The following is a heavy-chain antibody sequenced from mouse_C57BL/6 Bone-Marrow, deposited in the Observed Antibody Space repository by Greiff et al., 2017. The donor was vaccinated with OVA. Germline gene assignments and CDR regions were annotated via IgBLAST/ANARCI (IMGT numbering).Heavy chain of an antibody. CDR1: GFTFSDYG. Sequence: EVQLQESGGGLVQPGGSLKLSCAASGFTFSDYGMAWVRQAPRKGPEWVAFISNLAYSIYYADTVTGRFTISRENAKNTLYLEMSSLRSEDTAMYYCARRGVLYAMDYWGQGTSVTVSS. J-gene: IGHJ4*01. CDR2: ISNLAYSI. V-gene: IGHV5-15*01. CDR3: ARRGVLYAMDY.